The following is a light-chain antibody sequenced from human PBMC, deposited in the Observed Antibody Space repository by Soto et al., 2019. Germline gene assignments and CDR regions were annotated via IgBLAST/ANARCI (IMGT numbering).Light chain of an antibody. J-gene: IGLJ1*01. CDR1: SGDIGSYNY. V-gene: IGLV2-14*01. Sequence: QSVLTQPASVSGSPGQSITISCTGTSGDIGSYNYLSWYQQHPGKAPKLIIYEVSNRPSGVSDRFSGSKSGNTASLTISGLQAEDEADFFCSSFTSTSTLVFGTGTKVTVL. CDR3: SSFTSTSTLV. CDR2: EVS.